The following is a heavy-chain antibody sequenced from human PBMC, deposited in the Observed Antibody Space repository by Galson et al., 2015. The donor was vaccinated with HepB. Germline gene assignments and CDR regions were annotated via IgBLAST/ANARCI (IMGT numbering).Heavy chain of an antibody. Sequence: SVKVSCKVSGYTLTELSMHWVRQAPGKGLEWMGGFDPENGETIYTQKFQGRVTMTEDTSTDTAYMELSSLRSEDTAVYYCATDRGGKDAFDIWGQGTMVTVSS. J-gene: IGHJ3*02. V-gene: IGHV1-24*01. D-gene: IGHD3-16*01. CDR1: GYTLTELS. CDR2: FDPENGET. CDR3: ATDRGGKDAFDI.